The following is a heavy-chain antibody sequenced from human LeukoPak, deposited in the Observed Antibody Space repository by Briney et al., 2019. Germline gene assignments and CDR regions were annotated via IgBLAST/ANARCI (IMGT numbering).Heavy chain of an antibody. CDR2: IYDSGNT. CDR3: TRRGAASDAFDI. D-gene: IGHD3-16*01. Sequence: SETLPLTCAVSGGSINSGGYSWSWIRQPPGRGLEWIGHIYDSGNTYYNPSLKSRISMSVDTSKNQFSLKLSSVTAADTAVYYCTRRGAASDAFDIWGQGTMVTVSS. J-gene: IGHJ3*02. V-gene: IGHV4-30-4*07. CDR1: GGSINSGGYS.